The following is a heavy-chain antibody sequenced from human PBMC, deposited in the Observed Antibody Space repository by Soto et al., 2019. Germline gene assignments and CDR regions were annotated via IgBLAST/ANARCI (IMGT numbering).Heavy chain of an antibody. CDR3: VKILQYSYGLPH. Sequence: EVQLVESGGGLVQPGGSLRLSCSASGFTFSSYAMHWVRQAPGKGLEYVSAINSNGGSTYYADSVKGRFTISRDNSKNTLYLQMSSLRAEDTAVYYCVKILQYSYGLPHWGQGTLVTVSS. CDR1: GFTFSSYA. CDR2: INSNGGST. J-gene: IGHJ4*02. D-gene: IGHD5-18*01. V-gene: IGHV3-64D*06.